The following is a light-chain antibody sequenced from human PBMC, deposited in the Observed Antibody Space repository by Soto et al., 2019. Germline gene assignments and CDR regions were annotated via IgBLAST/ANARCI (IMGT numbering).Light chain of an antibody. CDR3: QQFNTYPIP. Sequence: AIQLTQSPSSLSASVGDRVTITCRASQDIRGALAWYQQKPGKAPKLLIYDVSSLESGVPSRFSGSGSGKDFTLTISSLQPEDFATYYCQQFNTYPIPFGQGTRLEIK. V-gene: IGKV1-13*02. J-gene: IGKJ5*01. CDR2: DVS. CDR1: QDIRGA.